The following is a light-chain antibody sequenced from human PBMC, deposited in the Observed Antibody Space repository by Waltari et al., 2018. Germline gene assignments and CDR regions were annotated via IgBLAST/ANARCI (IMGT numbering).Light chain of an antibody. Sequence: MTQSPDSLAVSLGERATINCKSSQSVLYSSNNKNYLTWYQQKPGQPPKLLIYWASTRESGVPDRFSGSASGTDFTLTISSLQAEDVAVYYCQQYYSAPYTFGQGTKLEIK. CDR2: WAS. V-gene: IGKV4-1*01. CDR3: QQYYSAPYT. J-gene: IGKJ2*01. CDR1: QSVLYSSNNKNY.